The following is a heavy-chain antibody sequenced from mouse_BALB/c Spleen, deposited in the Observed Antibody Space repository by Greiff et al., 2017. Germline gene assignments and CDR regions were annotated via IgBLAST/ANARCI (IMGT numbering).Heavy chain of an antibody. CDR3: TRDRYDEEAWFAY. CDR1: GYTFTSYY. Sequence: VQLQQPGAELVKPGASVKLSCKASGYTFTSYYMYWVKQRPGQGLEWIGGINPSNGGTNFNEKFKSKATLTVDKSSSTAYMQLSSLTSEDSAVYYCTRDRYDEEAWFAYWGQGTLVTVSA. D-gene: IGHD2-14*01. CDR2: INPSNGGT. V-gene: IGHV1S81*02. J-gene: IGHJ3*01.